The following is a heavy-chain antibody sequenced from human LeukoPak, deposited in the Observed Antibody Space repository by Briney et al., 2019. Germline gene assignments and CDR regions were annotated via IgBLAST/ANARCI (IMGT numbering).Heavy chain of an antibody. V-gene: IGHV3-48*03. Sequence: GGSLRLSRAASGFTFSSYEMNWVRQAPGKGLEWVSYISSSGSTIYYADSVKGRFTISRDNAKNSLYLQMNSLRAEDTAVYYCARDPYDSSGYYSRFDYWGQGTLVTVSS. CDR2: ISSSGSTI. D-gene: IGHD3-22*01. CDR1: GFTFSSYE. J-gene: IGHJ4*02. CDR3: ARDPYDSSGYYSRFDY.